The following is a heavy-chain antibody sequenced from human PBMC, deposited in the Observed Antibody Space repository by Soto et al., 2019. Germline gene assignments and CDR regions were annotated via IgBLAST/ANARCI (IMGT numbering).Heavy chain of an antibody. Sequence: QVQLVQSGAEVKKPGASVKVSCKASGYTFTSYDINWVRQATGQGLEWMGWMNPNSGNTGYAQKFQGRVNMTRNTSLSTAYMALGSLRSEDAAVYYCAGGHSGVPAANDYYYYYYMDVWGKGTTVTVSS. J-gene: IGHJ6*03. CDR3: AGGHSGVPAANDYYYYYYMDV. CDR1: GYTFTSYD. CDR2: MNPNSGNT. D-gene: IGHD2-2*01. V-gene: IGHV1-8*01.